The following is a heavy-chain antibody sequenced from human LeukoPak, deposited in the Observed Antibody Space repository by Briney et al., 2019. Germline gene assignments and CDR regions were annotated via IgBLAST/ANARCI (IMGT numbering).Heavy chain of an antibody. J-gene: IGHJ4*02. CDR1: GFTFTNAW. Sequence: GGSLRLSCAASGFTFTNAWMSWVRQAPGKGLEWVGRIKSKTDGGTTDYAAPVKGRFTISKDDSKNTLYLQMNCLKTEDTAVYYCATTPYDYVWGSYWPFDYWGQGTLVTVSS. CDR2: IKSKTDGGTT. CDR3: ATTPYDYVWGSYWPFDY. D-gene: IGHD3-16*01. V-gene: IGHV3-15*01.